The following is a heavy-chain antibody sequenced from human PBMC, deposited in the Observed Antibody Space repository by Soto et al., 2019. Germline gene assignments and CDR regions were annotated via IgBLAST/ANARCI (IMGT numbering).Heavy chain of an antibody. CDR1: GGTCSSYA. D-gene: IGHD3-22*01. J-gene: IGHJ4*02. V-gene: IGHV1-69*13. Sequence: SVKVSCKASGGTCSSYAISWVRQAPGQGLEWMGGIIPIFGTANYAQKFQGRVTITADESTSTAYMELSSLRSEDTAVYYCARVGGYPLYYFDYWGQGTLVTVSS. CDR2: IIPIFGTA. CDR3: ARVGGYPLYYFDY.